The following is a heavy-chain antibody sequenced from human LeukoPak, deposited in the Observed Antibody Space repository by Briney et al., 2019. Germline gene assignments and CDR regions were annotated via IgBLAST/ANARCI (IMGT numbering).Heavy chain of an antibody. D-gene: IGHD2-21*02. CDR2: IYYSGST. V-gene: IGHV4-39*01. J-gene: IGHJ4*02. Sequence: TSETLSLTCTDSGDSISNSNYYWGWIRQPPGKGLEWIGSIYYSGSTYYNLSLKSRVTISVDTSKNQFSLKVTSVTAADTAVYYCAKGGPYCGGDCYQYWGQGTLVTVSS. CDR1: GDSISNSNYY. CDR3: AKGGPYCGGDCYQY.